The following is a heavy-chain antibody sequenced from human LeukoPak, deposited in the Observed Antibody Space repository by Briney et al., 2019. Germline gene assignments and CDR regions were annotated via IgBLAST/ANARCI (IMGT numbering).Heavy chain of an antibody. D-gene: IGHD2-15*01. J-gene: IGHJ3*02. V-gene: IGHV3-11*06. CDR1: GFVFSDFY. Sequence: GGSLRLSCAGSGFVFSDFYINWIRHSPGKGLEWLAYISPDGSYTTYGDSVKGRFTISRDNARNSLYLQMSSLRAEDTAVYYCVRGGGPSYKYNAFDIWGQGTMVTVSS. CDR2: ISPDGS. CDR3: VRGGGPSYKYNAFDI.